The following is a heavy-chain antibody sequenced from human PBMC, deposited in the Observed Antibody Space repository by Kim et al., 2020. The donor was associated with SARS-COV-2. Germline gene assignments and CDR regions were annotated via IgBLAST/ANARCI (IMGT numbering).Heavy chain of an antibody. Sequence: GGSLRLSCAASGFNFSSHVMHWVRQAPGKGLEWVALTSYDERSKFYAGSVKGRFTISRDNSKNVLFLQMDSVRGEDTAVYYCAKESDAFDIWGQGTMGTV. CDR2: TSYDERSK. V-gene: IGHV3-30*18. CDR3: AKESDAFDI. J-gene: IGHJ3*02. CDR1: GFNFSSHV.